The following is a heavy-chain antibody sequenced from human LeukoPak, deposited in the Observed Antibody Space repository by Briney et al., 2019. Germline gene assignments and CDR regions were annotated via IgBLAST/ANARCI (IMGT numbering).Heavy chain of an antibody. CDR2: IYYSGIT. CDR3: ARAPGYCSGGSCYTDQGFDY. V-gene: IGHV4-39*07. Sequence: SETLSLTCTVSGGSISSSGYYWGWIRQSPGEGLEWIGNIYYSGITYYNPSLKSRVTISVDTSKNQFSLKLSSVTAADTAVYYCARAPGYCSGGSCYTDQGFDYWGQGTLVTVSS. D-gene: IGHD2-15*01. J-gene: IGHJ4*02. CDR1: GGSISSSGYY.